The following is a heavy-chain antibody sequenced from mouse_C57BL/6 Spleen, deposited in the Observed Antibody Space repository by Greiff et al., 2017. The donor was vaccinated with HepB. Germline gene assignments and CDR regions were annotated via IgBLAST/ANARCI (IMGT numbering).Heavy chain of an antibody. V-gene: IGHV5-17*01. CDR3: ARSYDGYYPFAY. D-gene: IGHD2-3*01. Sequence: EVKLVESGGGLVKPGGSLKLSCAASGFTFSDCGMHWVRQAPEKGLEWVAYISSGSSTIYYADTVKGRFTISRDNAKNTLFLQMTSLRSEDTAMYYCARSYDGYYPFAYWGQGTLVTVSA. J-gene: IGHJ3*01. CDR2: ISSGSSTI. CDR1: GFTFSDCG.